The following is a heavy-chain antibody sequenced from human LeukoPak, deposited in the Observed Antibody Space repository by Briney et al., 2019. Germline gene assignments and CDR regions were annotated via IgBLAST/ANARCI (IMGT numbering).Heavy chain of an antibody. J-gene: IGHJ4*02. CDR1: GYSFTSSW. D-gene: IGHD1-1*01. Sequence: GESLKISCKGSGYSFTSSWIGWVRQMPGKGLEWMGIIYPGDSDTRFRPSFQGQVTISADKSISTAYLQWSSLNTSDTAMYYCARYTDHYYFDYWGQGTLVTVSS. CDR3: ARYTDHYYFDY. CDR2: IYPGDSDT. V-gene: IGHV5-51*01.